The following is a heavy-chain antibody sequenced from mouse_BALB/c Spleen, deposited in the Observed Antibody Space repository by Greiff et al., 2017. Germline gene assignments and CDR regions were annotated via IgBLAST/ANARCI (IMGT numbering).Heavy chain of an antibody. V-gene: IGHV1-20*02. D-gene: IGHD2-14*01. CDR2: INPYNGVT. J-gene: IGHJ2*01. CDR3: ARMYKYDRGDFDY. Sequence: VQLQQSGPELVKPGASVKLSCKASGYSFTGYFMYWVMQSHGKSLEWIGRINPYNGVTFYNQKFKGKVTLTVDKSSSTTHMVLRSLASEDSAVYYCARMYKYDRGDFDYWGQGTTVTVSS. CDR1: GYSFTGYF.